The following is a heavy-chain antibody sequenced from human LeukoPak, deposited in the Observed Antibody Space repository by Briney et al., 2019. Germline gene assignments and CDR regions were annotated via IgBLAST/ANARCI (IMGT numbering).Heavy chain of an antibody. CDR1: GGSINSDYW. J-gene: IGHJ4*02. Sequence: SETLSLTCAVSGGSINSDYWWTWVRQSPGKGLEWIGEISHTGSVNYNLSLESRVTISTDKSKNQFSLKLSSVTAADTAVYYCARGSRSSGWYPIDYWGQGTLVTVSS. V-gene: IGHV4-4*02. CDR3: ARGSRSSGWYPIDY. D-gene: IGHD6-19*01. CDR2: ISHTGSV.